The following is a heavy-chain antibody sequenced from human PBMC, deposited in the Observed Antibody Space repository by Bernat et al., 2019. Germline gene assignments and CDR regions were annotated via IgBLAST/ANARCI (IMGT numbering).Heavy chain of an antibody. CDR1: GFTFSSYS. V-gene: IGHV3-21*01. D-gene: IGHD3-10*01. CDR3: ARVGDGSGSIYYYYYYYMDV. Sequence: EVQLVESGGGLVKPGGSLRLSCAASGFTFSSYSMNWVRQAPGKGLEWVSSISSSSSYIYYADSVKGRFTISRDNAKNSLYLQMNSLRAEDTAVYYCARVGDGSGSIYYYYYYYMDVWGKGTTVTVSS. CDR2: ISSSSSYI. J-gene: IGHJ6*03.